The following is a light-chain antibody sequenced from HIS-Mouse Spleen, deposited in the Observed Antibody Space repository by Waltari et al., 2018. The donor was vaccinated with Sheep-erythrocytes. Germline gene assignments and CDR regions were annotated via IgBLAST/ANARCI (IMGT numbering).Light chain of an antibody. CDR1: KLGDKY. CDR3: QAWDSSTVV. CDR2: QES. J-gene: IGLJ2*01. Sequence: SYELTQPPSVSVSPGQTASITCSGDKLGDKYACWYHQKPGQSPVLVIYQESKRPSGSPERFSGSNSGNTATLTIGGTQAMDEADYYCQAWDSSTVVFGGGTKLTVL. V-gene: IGLV3-1*01.